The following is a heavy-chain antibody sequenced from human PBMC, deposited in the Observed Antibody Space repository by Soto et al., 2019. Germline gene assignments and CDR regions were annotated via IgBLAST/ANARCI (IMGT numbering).Heavy chain of an antibody. CDR3: AVSSPDIVVLPSSIYFTS. CDR2: LSWDRSTV. J-gene: IGHJ4*02. Sequence: GGSLRLSCVASGSSSDPFTMHWVRELPGKGLEWVAGLSWDRSTVAYADSVQGRFTISRDHAKNSVDLLMDSLRLDDTALYFCAVSSPDIVVLPSSIYFTSWGPGTQVTVSS. D-gene: IGHD2-15*01. V-gene: IGHV3-9*02. CDR1: GSSSDPFT.